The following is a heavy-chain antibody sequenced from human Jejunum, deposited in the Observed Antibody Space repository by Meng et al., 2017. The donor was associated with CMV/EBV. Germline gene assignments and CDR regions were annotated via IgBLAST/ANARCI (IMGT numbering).Heavy chain of an antibody. D-gene: IGHD1-26*01. CDR2: IYTSGST. CDR3: ARESGSYYWFDP. CDR1: AGPISGYY. V-gene: IGHV4-4*07. J-gene: IGHJ5*02. Sequence: VRFERPGQGLLKLSGTLSLTCFASAGPISGYYWSWIRQPAGKGLEWIGRIYTSGSTHYNPALKSRLTMSVDLAKNQISLKLSSVTAADTAVYYCARESGSYYWFDPWGQGTLVTVSS.